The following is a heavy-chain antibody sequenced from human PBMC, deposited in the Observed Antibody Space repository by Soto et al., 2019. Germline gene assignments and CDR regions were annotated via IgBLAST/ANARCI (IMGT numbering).Heavy chain of an antibody. CDR2: ISYDGSKK. CDR3: AKGGVSVYDMEY. V-gene: IGHV3-30*18. D-gene: IGHD3-16*01. CDR1: GFTFSSYG. Sequence: QVQLVESGGGVVQPGRSLRLSCAASGFTFSSYGMHWVRQAPGKGLEWVAVISYDGSKKYYADSVKGRFTISRDNSKNTLYLQMNSLRAEDTGVYYCAKGGVSVYDMEYWGQGTLVTVSS. J-gene: IGHJ4*02.